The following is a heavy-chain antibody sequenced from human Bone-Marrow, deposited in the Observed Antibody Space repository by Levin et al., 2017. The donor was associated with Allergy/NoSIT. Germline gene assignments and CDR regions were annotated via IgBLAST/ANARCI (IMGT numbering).Heavy chain of an antibody. CDR2: IDWDDDK. CDR3: ARIRSSSWGNWFDP. D-gene: IGHD6-13*01. V-gene: IGHV2-70*04. Sequence: QTLSLTCTFSGFSLSTSGMRVSWIRQPPGKALEWLARIDWDDDKFYSTSLKTRLTISKDTSKNQVVLTMTNMDPVDTATYYCARIRSSSWGNWFDPWGQGTLVTVSS. CDR1: GFSLSTSGMR. J-gene: IGHJ5*02.